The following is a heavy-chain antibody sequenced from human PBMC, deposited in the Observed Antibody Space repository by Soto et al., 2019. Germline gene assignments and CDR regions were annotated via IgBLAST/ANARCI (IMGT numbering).Heavy chain of an antibody. V-gene: IGHV5-51*01. CDR3: ARHAQYNWNDVVYYYYGMDV. CDR1: GYSFTSYW. J-gene: IGHJ6*02. CDR2: IYPGDSDT. D-gene: IGHD1-1*01. Sequence: GESLKISCKGSGYSFTSYWIGWVRQMPGKGLEWMGIIYPGDSDTRYSPSFQGQVTISADKSISTAYLQWSSLKASDTAMYYCARHAQYNWNDVVYYYYGMDVWGQGTTVTVSS.